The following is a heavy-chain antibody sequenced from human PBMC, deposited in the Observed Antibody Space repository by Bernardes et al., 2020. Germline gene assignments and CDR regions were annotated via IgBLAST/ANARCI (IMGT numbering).Heavy chain of an antibody. J-gene: IGHJ3*02. D-gene: IGHD2-8*01. Sequence: GGSLRLSCAASGFTFSSYSMNWVRQAPGKGLEWVSSISSSSSYIYYADSVKGRFTISRDNAKNSLYLQMNSLRAEDTAVYYCARDSEDIVLMVCAALDAFDIWGQGTMVTVSS. V-gene: IGHV3-21*01. CDR2: ISSSSSYI. CDR1: GFTFSSYS. CDR3: ARDSEDIVLMVCAALDAFDI.